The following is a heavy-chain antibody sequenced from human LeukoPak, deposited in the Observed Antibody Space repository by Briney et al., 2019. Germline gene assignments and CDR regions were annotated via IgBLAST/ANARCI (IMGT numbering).Heavy chain of an antibody. CDR2: ISYDGSNK. CDR1: GFTFSSYA. CDR3: ARASVPAAIENWFDP. Sequence: GGSLRLSCAASGFTFSSYAMHWVRQAPGKGPEWVAVISYDGSNKYYADSVKGRFTISRDNSKNTLYLQMNSLRAEDTAVYYCARASVPAAIENWFDPWGQGTLVTVSS. D-gene: IGHD2-2*01. V-gene: IGHV3-30*01. J-gene: IGHJ5*02.